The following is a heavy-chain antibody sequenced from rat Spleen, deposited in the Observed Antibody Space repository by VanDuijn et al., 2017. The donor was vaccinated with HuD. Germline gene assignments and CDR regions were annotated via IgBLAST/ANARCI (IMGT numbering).Heavy chain of an antibody. CDR2: INTDGGGT. CDR3: VKEANYGGLMDV. D-gene: IGHD1-11*01. J-gene: IGHJ4*01. V-gene: IGHV5-58*01. CDR1: GFTFSDFY. Sequence: EVQLVESGGGVVQPGRSLKLSCVTSGFTFSDFYMAWVRQAPTKGLEWVSSINTDGGGTYYPDSVKGRFTISRDNAENTVYLQMNSLRSEDTATYYCVKEANYGGLMDVWGQGASVTVSS.